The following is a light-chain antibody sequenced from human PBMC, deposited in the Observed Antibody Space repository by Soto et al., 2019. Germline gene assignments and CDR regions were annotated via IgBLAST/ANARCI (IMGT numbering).Light chain of an antibody. CDR3: SAYTTSNTLS. V-gene: IGLV2-14*01. Sequence: QSALTQPASVSGSPGQSVTISCTGTSSDVGGYDYVSWYQQHPGTAPKLILYEVNNRPSGVSNRFSGSKSGNTASLIISGLQTEDEANYYCSAYTTSNTLSFGTGTKVPVL. CDR2: EVN. J-gene: IGLJ1*01. CDR1: SSDVGGYDY.